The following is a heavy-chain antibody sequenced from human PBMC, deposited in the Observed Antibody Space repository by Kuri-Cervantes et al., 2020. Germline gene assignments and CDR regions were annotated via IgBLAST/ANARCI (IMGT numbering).Heavy chain of an antibody. Sequence: SVKVSCKASGFTFTSSAVQWVRQARGQRLEWIGWIVVGSGNTNYAQKFQERVTITRDMSTSTAYMELSRLRSDDTAVYYCARGFNSRGLPAGYFDYWGQGTLVTVSS. CDR2: IVVGSGNT. CDR3: ARGFNSRGLPAGYFDY. CDR1: GFTFTSSA. V-gene: IGHV1-58*01. J-gene: IGHJ4*02. D-gene: IGHD6-25*01.